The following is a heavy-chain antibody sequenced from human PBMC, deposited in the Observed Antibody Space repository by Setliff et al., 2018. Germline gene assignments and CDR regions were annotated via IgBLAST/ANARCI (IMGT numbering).Heavy chain of an antibody. CDR1: GFTFSTHA. Sequence: GGSLRLSCATSGFTFSTHAMHWARQAPGKGLEWVAVIWDDGGNKYHADSVKGRFTISRDNSKNTLYLQMNSLRAEDTAVYYCARGPSYTRVDESNYNYYYMDVWGKGTTVTVSS. V-gene: IGHV3-33*01. D-gene: IGHD3-16*01. J-gene: IGHJ6*03. CDR3: ARGPSYTRVDESNYNYYYMDV. CDR2: IWDDGGNK.